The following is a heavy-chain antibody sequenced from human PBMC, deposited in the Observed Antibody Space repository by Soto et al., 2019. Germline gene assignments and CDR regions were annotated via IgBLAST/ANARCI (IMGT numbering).Heavy chain of an antibody. J-gene: IGHJ5*02. CDR3: ARSMIVVVKSTNWFDP. CDR2: IYYSGST. V-gene: IGHV4-31*03. D-gene: IGHD3-22*01. Sequence: TSETLSLTCTVSGGSISSGGYYWSWIRQHPGKGLEWIGYIYYSGSTYYNPSLKSRVTISVDTSKNQFSLKLSSVTAADTAVYYCARSMIVVVKSTNWFDPWGQGTLVTVSS. CDR1: GGSISSGGYY.